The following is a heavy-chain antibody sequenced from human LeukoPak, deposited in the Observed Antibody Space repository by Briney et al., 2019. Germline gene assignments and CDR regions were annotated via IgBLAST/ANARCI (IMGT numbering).Heavy chain of an antibody. Sequence: SVKVSGKASGGTFSSYAISWVRQAPGQGLEWMGGIIPIFGTANYAQKFQGRVTITADESTSTAYMELSSLRSEDTAVYYCARGWGSGSYYFDYWGQGTLVTVSS. D-gene: IGHD3-10*01. V-gene: IGHV1-69*13. CDR2: IIPIFGTA. CDR1: GGTFSSYA. J-gene: IGHJ4*02. CDR3: ARGWGSGSYYFDY.